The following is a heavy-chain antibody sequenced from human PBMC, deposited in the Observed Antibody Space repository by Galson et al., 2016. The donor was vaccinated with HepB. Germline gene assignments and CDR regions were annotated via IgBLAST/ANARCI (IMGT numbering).Heavy chain of an antibody. J-gene: IGHJ5*02. CDR3: ARDPGWQYRYSGSYLGWFDP. D-gene: IGHD1-26*01. CDR1: GDSVSSNSAA. CDR2: TFYRSKWHY. Sequence: CAISGDSVSSNSAAWNWIRQSPSRGLEWLGRTFYRSKWHYEYGVSAQSRISINSDTSKNQFSLQLNSVSPEDTAVYYCARDPGWQYRYSGSYLGWFDPWGQGTLVTVSS. V-gene: IGHV6-1*01.